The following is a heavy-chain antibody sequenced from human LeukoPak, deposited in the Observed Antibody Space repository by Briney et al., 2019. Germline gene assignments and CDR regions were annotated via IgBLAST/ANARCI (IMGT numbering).Heavy chain of an antibody. CDR3: ARGTRDGYNDYYYYYMDV. J-gene: IGHJ6*03. Sequence: PGGSLRLSCAASGFTVSSNYMSWVRQAPGKGLEWVSVIYSGGSTYYADSVKGRFTISRDNSKNTLYLQMNSLRAEDTAVYYCARGTRDGYNDYYYYYMDVWGKGTTVTVSS. CDR1: GFTVSSNY. CDR2: IYSGGST. V-gene: IGHV3-53*01. D-gene: IGHD5-24*01.